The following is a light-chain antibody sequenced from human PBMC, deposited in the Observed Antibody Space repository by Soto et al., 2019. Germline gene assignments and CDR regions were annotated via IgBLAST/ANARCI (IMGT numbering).Light chain of an antibody. Sequence: QSVLAQPPSASGTPGQRVTISCSGRSSNIGSNPVKWNQQLPGTAPKLLIYSNDQRPSGVPDRFSGSKSGTSASLAISGLQSEDEADYYCATWDDSPNGHYVFGTGTKLTVL. V-gene: IGLV1-44*01. CDR1: SSNIGSNP. J-gene: IGLJ1*01. CDR2: SND. CDR3: ATWDDSPNGHYV.